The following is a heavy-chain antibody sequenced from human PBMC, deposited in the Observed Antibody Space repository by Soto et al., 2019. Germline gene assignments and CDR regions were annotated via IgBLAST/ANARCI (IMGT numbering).Heavy chain of an antibody. CDR1: GGSISSYY. V-gene: IGHV4-59*01. CDR3: ARGLASSGWYYYFDY. CDR2: IYYSGST. J-gene: IGHJ4*02. Sequence: SETLSLTCTVSGGSISSYYWSWIRQPPGKGLEWIGYIYYSGSTNYNPSLKSRVTISVDTSKNQFSLKLSSVTAADTAVYYCARGLASSGWYYYFDYWGQGTLVTVSS. D-gene: IGHD6-19*01.